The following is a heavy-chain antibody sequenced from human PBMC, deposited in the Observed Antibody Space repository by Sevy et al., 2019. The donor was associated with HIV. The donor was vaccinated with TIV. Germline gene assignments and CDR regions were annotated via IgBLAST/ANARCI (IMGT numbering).Heavy chain of an antibody. D-gene: IGHD3-22*01. J-gene: IGHJ6*02. CDR3: AKDAYYYDGSGYSMSQWYYGMDV. CDR2: ISGSGGDT. CDR1: GFTFSTYA. Sequence: GGSLRLSCAASGFTFSTYAMSWVRQAPGKGLEWVSVISGSGGDTYYAESVKGRFTISRDNSKNTLYLQMNRLRAEDTAVYYCAKDAYYYDGSGYSMSQWYYGMDVWGQRTTVTVSS. V-gene: IGHV3-23*01.